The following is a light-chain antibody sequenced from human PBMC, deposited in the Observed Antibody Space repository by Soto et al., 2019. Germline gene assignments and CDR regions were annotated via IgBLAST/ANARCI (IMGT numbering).Light chain of an antibody. CDR1: SSDVGGYNY. CDR2: DVS. J-gene: IGLJ1*01. Sequence: QSALTQPASVSGSPGQTITISCTGTSSDVGGYNYVSWYQQHPGKAPKLMIYDVSNRPSGVSNRFSGSKSGNTASLTISGLQAEEEADYYCSSYTSSSTLLYVFGTGTEVTV. V-gene: IGLV2-14*01. CDR3: SSYTSSSTLLYV.